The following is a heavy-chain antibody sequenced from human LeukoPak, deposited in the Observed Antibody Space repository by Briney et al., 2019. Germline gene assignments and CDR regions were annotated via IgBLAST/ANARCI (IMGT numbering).Heavy chain of an antibody. CDR2: MQSTGNS. D-gene: IGHD5-18*01. Sequence: SETLSLTCSVFGDPISTYHWNWIRKPTGKGLEWIAYMQSTGNSQYNPSLKSRVAMSVDTSKNQVVLNLSSVTAADTAVYYCARDKRHSYGRYFAHWGQGMLVAVSS. CDR1: GDPISTYH. V-gene: IGHV4-59*01. J-gene: IGHJ4*02. CDR3: ARDKRHSYGRYFAH.